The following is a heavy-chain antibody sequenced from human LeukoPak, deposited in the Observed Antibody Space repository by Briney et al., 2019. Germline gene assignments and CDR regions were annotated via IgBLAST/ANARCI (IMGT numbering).Heavy chain of an antibody. CDR1: GFTFSGYE. CDR2: ISTSGVTI. J-gene: IGHJ4*02. V-gene: IGHV3-48*03. D-gene: IGHD2-15*01. Sequence: PGGSLRLSCAASGFTFSGYEMNWVRQAPGKGLEWVSHISTSGVTIHYSDSVRGRFTISRDNAKNSLYLQMNSLRVEDTAVYYCARDGVAGHTVFGYWGQGTLVTVSS. CDR3: ARDGVAGHTVFGY.